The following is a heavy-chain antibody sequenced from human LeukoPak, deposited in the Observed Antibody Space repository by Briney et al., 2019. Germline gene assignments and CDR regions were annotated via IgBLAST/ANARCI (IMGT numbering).Heavy chain of an antibody. V-gene: IGHV3-48*01. D-gene: IGHD3-10*01. CDR2: ISTSSRST. Sequence: HPGGSLRLSYTASGFTFSGSSVHWVRQAPGKGLEWLSYISTSSRSTYYADSVKGRFTISRDNAKNTLFLDMHSLRPGDSAVYYCARSAVRGVACDYWGQGTLLTVSS. CDR1: GFTFSGSS. CDR3: ARSAVRGVACDY. J-gene: IGHJ4*02.